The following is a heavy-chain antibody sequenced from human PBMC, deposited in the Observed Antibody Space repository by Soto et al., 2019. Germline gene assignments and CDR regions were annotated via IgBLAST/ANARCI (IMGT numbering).Heavy chain of an antibody. CDR3: ARNSGSYYSLGY. CDR1: VYTFTSYY. CDR2: INPSGGST. Sequence: GXSVKVACEASVYTFTSYYMHWVRQAPGQGLEWMGIINPSGGSTSYAQKFQGRVTMTRDTSTSTVYMELSSLRSEDTAVYYCARNSGSYYSLGYWGQGTLVSVSS. J-gene: IGHJ4*02. V-gene: IGHV1-46*01. D-gene: IGHD1-26*01.